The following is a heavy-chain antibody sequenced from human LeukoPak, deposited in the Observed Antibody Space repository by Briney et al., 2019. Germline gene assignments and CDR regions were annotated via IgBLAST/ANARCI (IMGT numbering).Heavy chain of an antibody. CDR1: GFTFSSYE. CDR3: ARDWCAYSGYDEYYFDY. D-gene: IGHD5-12*01. V-gene: IGHV3-48*03. Sequence: PGGSLRLSCAASGFTFSSYEMNWVLQAPGKGLEWVSYISSSGSTIYYADSVKGRFTIARDNAKNSLYLQMNSLRAEYTAVYYCARDWCAYSGYDEYYFDYWGQGTLVTVSS. J-gene: IGHJ4*02. CDR2: ISSSGSTI.